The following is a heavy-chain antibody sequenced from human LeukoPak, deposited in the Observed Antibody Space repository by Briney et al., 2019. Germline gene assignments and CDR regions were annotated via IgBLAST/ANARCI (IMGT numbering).Heavy chain of an antibody. D-gene: IGHD3-9*01. J-gene: IGHJ4*02. CDR1: GFTFSSYA. CDR3: AKGATVLRYFDWLLAHTSHFDC. CDR2: ISGSGGST. Sequence: GGSLRLSCAASGFTFSSYAMSWVRQAPGKGLEWVSAISGSGGSTYYADSVKGRFTISRDNSKNTLYLQMNSLRAEDTAVYYCAKGATVLRYFDWLLAHTSHFDCWGQGTLVTVSS. V-gene: IGHV3-23*01.